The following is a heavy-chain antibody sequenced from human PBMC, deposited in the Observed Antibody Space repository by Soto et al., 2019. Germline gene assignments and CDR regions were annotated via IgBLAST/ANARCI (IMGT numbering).Heavy chain of an antibody. CDR1: GGSISSGGYY. J-gene: IGHJ3*02. V-gene: IGHV4-31*03. Sequence: QVQLQESGPGLVKPSQTLSLTCTVSGGSISSGGYYWSWIRQHPGKGLEWIGYIYYSGSTYYNPSLKSRVTISVDTSKNQFCLKLSSVTAADTAVYYCARGDSALAYYYDSSGYRCAFDIWGQGTMVTVSS. CDR2: IYYSGST. D-gene: IGHD3-22*01. CDR3: ARGDSALAYYYDSSGYRCAFDI.